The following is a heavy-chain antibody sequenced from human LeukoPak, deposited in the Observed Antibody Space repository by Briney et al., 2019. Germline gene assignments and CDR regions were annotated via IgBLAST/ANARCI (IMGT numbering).Heavy chain of an antibody. CDR3: ARGSDTVVVPAAGYYYCGMDV. CDR1: GGSFSGYY. Sequence: PSETLSLTCAVYGGSFSGYYWSWIRQPPGKGLEWIGEINHSGSTNYNPSLKSRVTISVDTSKNQFSLKLSSVTAADTAVYYCARGSDTVVVPAAGYYYCGMDVWGQGTTVTVSS. CDR2: INHSGST. V-gene: IGHV4-34*01. D-gene: IGHD2-2*01. J-gene: IGHJ6*02.